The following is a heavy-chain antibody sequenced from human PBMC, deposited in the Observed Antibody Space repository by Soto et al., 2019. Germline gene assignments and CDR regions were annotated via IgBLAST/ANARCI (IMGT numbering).Heavy chain of an antibody. Sequence: GGSLRRSCAASGFTFSSYSMNWVRQAPGKGLEWVSSISSSSSYIYYADSVKGRFTISRDNAKNSLYLQMNSLGAEDTAVYYCARDNFGVTTFPFDYWGQGTLVTVSS. J-gene: IGHJ4*02. D-gene: IGHD4-17*01. V-gene: IGHV3-21*01. CDR3: ARDNFGVTTFPFDY. CDR2: ISSSSSYI. CDR1: GFTFSSYS.